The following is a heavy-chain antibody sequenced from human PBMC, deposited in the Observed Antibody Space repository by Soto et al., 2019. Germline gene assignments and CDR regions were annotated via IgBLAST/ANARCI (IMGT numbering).Heavy chain of an antibody. D-gene: IGHD2-8*01. CDR2: IKTDGTST. Sequence: EVQLVESGGGLVQPGGSLRLSCAASGFSFSDYWIHWVRQAPEKGLEWVSRIKTDGTSTDYADSVKGRFTISRDNAKNTLYLQMNSLSAEDTAVYYCAKREGNTYGVFQWGEGTLVTVSS. V-gene: IGHV3-74*01. CDR1: GFSFSDYW. J-gene: IGHJ4*02. CDR3: AKREGNTYGVFQ.